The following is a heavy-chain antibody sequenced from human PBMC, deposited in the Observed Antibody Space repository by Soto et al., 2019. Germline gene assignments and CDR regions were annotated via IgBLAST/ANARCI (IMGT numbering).Heavy chain of an antibody. Sequence: GGSLRLSCAASGYIFNTYAMSWVRQAPGKGLEWVSSITGNGGITYYADSVKGRFTISRDNSKNTLSLQMNSLRAEDTAIYYCAKLQAESSSSAFWGQGTLVTVSS. J-gene: IGHJ4*02. CDR1: GYIFNTYA. CDR2: ITGNGGIT. CDR3: AKLQAESSSSAF. V-gene: IGHV3-23*01. D-gene: IGHD6-6*01.